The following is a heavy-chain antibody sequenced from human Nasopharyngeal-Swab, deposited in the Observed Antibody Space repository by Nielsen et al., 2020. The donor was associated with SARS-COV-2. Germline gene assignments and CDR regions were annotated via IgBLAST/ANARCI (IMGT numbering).Heavy chain of an antibody. J-gene: IGHJ5*02. CDR2: IATPTGHP. CDR3: VGDQAMARPNWFDP. Sequence: ASVKVSCKASGYTFTRYAINWLRQAPGQGPEWMGWIATPTGHPTYAQGFTGRFVFSLDTSVATAYLHINSLKTEDTAIYYCVGDQAMARPNWFDPWGQGTLVTVSS. CDR1: GYTFTRYA. D-gene: IGHD5-18*01. V-gene: IGHV7-4-1*02.